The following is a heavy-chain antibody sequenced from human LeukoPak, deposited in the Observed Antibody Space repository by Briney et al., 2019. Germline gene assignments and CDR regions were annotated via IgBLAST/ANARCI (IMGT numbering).Heavy chain of an antibody. V-gene: IGHV3-66*01. CDR3: ARDRDYGDYMDV. J-gene: IGHJ6*03. CDR1: GFTFSSYG. Sequence: GGSLRLSCAASGFTFSSYGMSWVRQAPGKGLEWVSVIYSGGSTYYADSAKGRFTISRDNSKNTLYLQMNSLRAEDTAVYYCARDRDYGDYMDVWGKGTTVTISS. CDR2: IYSGGST. D-gene: IGHD4-17*01.